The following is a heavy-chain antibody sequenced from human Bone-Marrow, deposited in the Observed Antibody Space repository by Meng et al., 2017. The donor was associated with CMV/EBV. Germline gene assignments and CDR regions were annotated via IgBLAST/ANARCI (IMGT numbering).Heavy chain of an antibody. V-gene: IGHV4-4*02. Sequence: GSLRLSCAVSGGSISSSNWWSWVRQPPGKGLEWIGEIYHSGSTNYNPSLKSRVTISVDKSKNQFSLKLSSVTAADTAVYYCASLGEVSLGLEFWGQGKLVTVSS. CDR1: GGSISSSNW. D-gene: IGHD3-16*02. CDR2: IYHSGST. CDR3: ASLGEVSLGLEF. J-gene: IGHJ4*02.